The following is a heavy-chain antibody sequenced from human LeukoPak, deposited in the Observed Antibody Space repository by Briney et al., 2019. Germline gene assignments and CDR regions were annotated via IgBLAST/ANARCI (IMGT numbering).Heavy chain of an antibody. CDR2: IFYSGST. CDR3: ARHGRNSGAPNY. J-gene: IGHJ4*02. V-gene: IGHV4-59*08. CDR1: GGSITSYY. Sequence: SKTLSLTCTVSGGSITSYYWSWIRQPPGKGLEWVGYIFYSGSTNYNPSLKSRVTISVDTSKNQFSLNLSSVTAADTAMYYCARHGRNSGAPNYWGQGTLVTVSS. D-gene: IGHD6-19*01.